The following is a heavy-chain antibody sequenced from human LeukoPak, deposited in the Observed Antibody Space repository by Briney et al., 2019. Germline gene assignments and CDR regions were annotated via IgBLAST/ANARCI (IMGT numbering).Heavy chain of an antibody. CDR3: ARTQLHPISSGGWVWFDP. D-gene: IGHD6-6*01. V-gene: IGHV4-4*07. J-gene: IGHJ5*02. CDR2: IYTSGST. CDR1: GGSISSYY. Sequence: PSETLSLTCTVSGGSISSYYWSWIRQPAGKGLEWIGRIYTSGSTNYNPSLKSRVTMSVDTSKNQFSLKLSSVTAADTAVYYCARTQLHPISSGGWVWFDPWGQGTLVTVSS.